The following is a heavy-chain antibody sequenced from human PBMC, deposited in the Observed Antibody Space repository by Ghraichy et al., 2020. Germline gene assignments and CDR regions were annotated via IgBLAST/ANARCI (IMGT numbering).Heavy chain of an antibody. V-gene: IGHV1-2*02. D-gene: IGHD1-26*01. Sequence: ASVKVSCKASGYTFTGYYIHWVRQAPGQGPEWMGWINPNSGGTIYAQKFQGRVTMTRDSSITTVYMELSSLISDDTAVYYCARQVISGAYGVDVWGQGTTVTVSS. CDR2: INPNSGGT. CDR1: GYTFTGYY. J-gene: IGHJ6*02. CDR3: ARQVISGAYGVDV.